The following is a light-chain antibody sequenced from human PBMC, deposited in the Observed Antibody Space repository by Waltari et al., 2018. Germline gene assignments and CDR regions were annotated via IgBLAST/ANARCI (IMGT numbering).Light chain of an antibody. Sequence: QSALPQPAHGSGAPGPSITIPCTGTSTHAGRYNLFSWYQQHPGKAPQLIIYEVNKPPSGFSKRLSGSKSGNTASLTISGLQAEDESDYYCCSYAGRSTWVFGGGTKVTVL. CDR2: EVN. CDR3: CSYAGRSTWV. V-gene: IGLV2-23*02. J-gene: IGLJ3*02. CDR1: STHAGRYNL.